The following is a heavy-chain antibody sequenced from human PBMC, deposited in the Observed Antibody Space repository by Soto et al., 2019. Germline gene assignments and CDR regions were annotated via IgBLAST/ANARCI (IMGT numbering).Heavy chain of an antibody. V-gene: IGHV3-30*03. CDR3: ARQLGMGAFDI. CDR2: ISYDGTNT. Sequence: VGSLRLSCVASGFTLSNYGMHWVRQAPGKGLEWVAVISYDGTNTYYADSVKGRFTISRDKSRNTLYLQMNSLRAEDTAVYYCARQLGMGAFDIWGQGTMVTVS. D-gene: IGHD7-27*01. J-gene: IGHJ3*02. CDR1: GFTLSNYG.